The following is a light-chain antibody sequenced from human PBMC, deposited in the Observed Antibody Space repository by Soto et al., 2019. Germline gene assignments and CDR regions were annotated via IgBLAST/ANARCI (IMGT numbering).Light chain of an antibody. CDR1: SSDVGGYEY. V-gene: IGLV2-8*01. Sequence: QSVLTQPPSASGSPRQSVTISCTGTSSDVGGYEYVSWYQQHPGRAPKLIIHDVTERPLGVPDRFSGSKSGNTASLTVSGLQAEDEADYYCTSYAGNNNDVVFGGGTKLTVL. CDR2: DVT. J-gene: IGLJ2*01. CDR3: TSYAGNNNDVV.